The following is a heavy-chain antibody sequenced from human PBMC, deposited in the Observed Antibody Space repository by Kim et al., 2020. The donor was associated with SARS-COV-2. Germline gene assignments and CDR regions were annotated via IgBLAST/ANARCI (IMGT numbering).Heavy chain of an antibody. Sequence: GGSLRLSCAASGFTFSSYGMHWVRQAPGKGLEWVAVISYDGSNKYYADSVKGRFTISRDNSKNTLYLQMNSLRAEDTAVYYCAKGITGTLPLLDPWGQGTLVTVSS. V-gene: IGHV3-30*18. CDR1: GFTFSSYG. D-gene: IGHD1-20*01. J-gene: IGHJ5*02. CDR3: AKGITGTLPLLDP. CDR2: ISYDGSNK.